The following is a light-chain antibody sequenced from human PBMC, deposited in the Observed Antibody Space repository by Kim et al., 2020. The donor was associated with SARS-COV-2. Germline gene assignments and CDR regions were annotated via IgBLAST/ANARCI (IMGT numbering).Light chain of an antibody. V-gene: IGKV3-20*01. CDR2: GAS. CDR3: QQYSSSLYT. CDR1: QSGSSDY. J-gene: IGKJ2*01. Sequence: LSPGERATLSCRASQSGSSDYLALYQQKPGQAPRLLIYGASSRATGIPDRFSGSGSGTDFTLTISRLEPEDFAVYYCQQYSSSLYTFGQGTKLEI.